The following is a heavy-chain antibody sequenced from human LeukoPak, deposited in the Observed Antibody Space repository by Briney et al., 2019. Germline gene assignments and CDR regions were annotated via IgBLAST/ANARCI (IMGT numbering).Heavy chain of an antibody. J-gene: IGHJ5*02. CDR3: ARIGLGTYYGSGSYEAFDP. Sequence: ASVKVSCKASGGTFSSYAISWVRQAPGQGLEWMGGIIPIFGTANYAQKFQGRVTITADESTSTAYMELSSLRSEDTAVYYCARIGLGTYYGSGSYEAFDPRGQGTLVTVSS. D-gene: IGHD3-10*01. CDR2: IIPIFGTA. CDR1: GGTFSSYA. V-gene: IGHV1-69*13.